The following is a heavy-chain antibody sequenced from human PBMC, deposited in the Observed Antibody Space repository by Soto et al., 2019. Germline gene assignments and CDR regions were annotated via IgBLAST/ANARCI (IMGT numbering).Heavy chain of an antibody. V-gene: IGHV4-39*01. Sequence: ASETLSLTCIVSGESISSSTYYWGWIRQPPGKGLEWIGSVYYSGRTYYNPSLKSRASISIDTSEDQFSLKLSSVAAADTAVYYCARQRTTVVTQAYFDYWGQGALVTVSS. D-gene: IGHD2-21*02. CDR1: GESISSSTYY. CDR2: VYYSGRT. CDR3: ARQRTTVVTQAYFDY. J-gene: IGHJ4*02.